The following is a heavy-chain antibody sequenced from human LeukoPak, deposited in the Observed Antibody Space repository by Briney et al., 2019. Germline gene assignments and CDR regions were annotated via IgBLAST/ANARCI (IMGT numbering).Heavy chain of an antibody. Sequence: GGSLRLSCAASGFIFTTYAMSWVRQAPGKGLEWVSGISASGGSTYHADSVKGRFTISRDNSKNTLYLQMSSLRAEDTAVYYCAKDLRYSSGWDAFDIWGQGTMVTVSS. CDR2: ISASGGST. CDR1: GFIFTTYA. CDR3: AKDLRYSSGWDAFDI. D-gene: IGHD6-19*01. V-gene: IGHV3-23*01. J-gene: IGHJ3*02.